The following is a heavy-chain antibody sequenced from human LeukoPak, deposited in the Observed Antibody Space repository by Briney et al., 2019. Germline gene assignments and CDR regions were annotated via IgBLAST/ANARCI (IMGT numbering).Heavy chain of an antibody. CDR2: IYYSGST. CDR3: ARSYSGYDSFDY. D-gene: IGHD5-12*01. V-gene: IGHV4-61*01. Sequence: SETLSLTCTVSGCSVSSGSYYWSWIRQPPGKGLEWIGYIYYSGSTNYNPSLKSRVTISVDTSKNQFSLKLSSVTAADTAVYYCARSYSGYDSFDYWGQGTLVTVSS. J-gene: IGHJ4*02. CDR1: GCSVSSGSYY.